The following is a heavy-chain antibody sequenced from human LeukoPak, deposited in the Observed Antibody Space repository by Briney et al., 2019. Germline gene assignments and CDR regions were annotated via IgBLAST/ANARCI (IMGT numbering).Heavy chain of an antibody. CDR2: IYYSGST. V-gene: IGHV4-39*01. D-gene: IGHD4-23*01. Sequence: SETLSLTCTVSGGSISSSSYYWGWIRQPPGKGLEWIGSIYYSGSTYYNPSLKSRVTISVDTSKNQFSLKLSSVTAADTAVYYCATILGDYGGNSATGLFDYWGQGTLVTVSS. CDR1: GGSISSSSYY. CDR3: ATILGDYGGNSATGLFDY. J-gene: IGHJ4*02.